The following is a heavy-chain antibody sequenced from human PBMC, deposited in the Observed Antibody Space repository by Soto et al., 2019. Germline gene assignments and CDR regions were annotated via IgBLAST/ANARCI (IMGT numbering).Heavy chain of an antibody. CDR1: GGTFSSYS. V-gene: IGHV1-69*13. CDR3: ARNGRYILPDPLDY. J-gene: IGHJ4*02. D-gene: IGHD1-20*01. CDR2: IIPFFGTS. Sequence: SVKVSCKASGGTFSSYSISWVRQAPGQGLEWMGGIIPFFGTSNYAQKFQGRVTITADESTSTAYMELSSLRSEDTAVYYCARNGRYILPDPLDYRGQGTLVTVSA.